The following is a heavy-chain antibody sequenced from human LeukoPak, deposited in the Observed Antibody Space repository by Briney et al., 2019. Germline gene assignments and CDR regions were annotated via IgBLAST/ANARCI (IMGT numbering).Heavy chain of an antibody. D-gene: IGHD2-2*01. CDR2: ISSSSSYI. Sequence: GGSLRLSCAASGFTFSSYSMNWVRQAPGKGLEWVSSISSSSSYIYYADSVKGRFTISRDNAKNSLYLQMNSLRAEDTAVYYCARLYCSSTSCYGRGRGNNWFDPWGQGTLVTVSS. V-gene: IGHV3-21*01. J-gene: IGHJ5*02. CDR3: ARLYCSSTSCYGRGRGNNWFDP. CDR1: GFTFSSYS.